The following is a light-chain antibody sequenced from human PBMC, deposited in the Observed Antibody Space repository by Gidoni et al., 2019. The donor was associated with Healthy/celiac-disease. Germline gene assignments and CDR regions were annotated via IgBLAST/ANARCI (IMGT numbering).Light chain of an antibody. CDR2: GAS. Sequence: EIVLTQSLVTLSLSPGERATLSCSARQSVSSSYLAWYQQKPGQAPRLLIYGASSRDTGIPDRFSGSGSGTDFTLTISRLEPEDFAVYYCQQYGGSPRTFGQGTKVEIK. V-gene: IGKV3-20*01. J-gene: IGKJ1*01. CDR3: QQYGGSPRT. CDR1: QSVSSSY.